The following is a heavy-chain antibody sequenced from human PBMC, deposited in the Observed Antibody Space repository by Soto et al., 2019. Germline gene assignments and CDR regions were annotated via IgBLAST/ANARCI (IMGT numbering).Heavy chain of an antibody. Sequence: PGGSLRLSCAASGFTFSSYSMNWVRQAPGKGLELVSSISGSSSYIYYADSVKGRFTISRDNAKNSLYLQMNSLRAEDTAVYYCARDYYDSSGYAAFLDYWGQGTLVTVSS. V-gene: IGHV3-21*01. J-gene: IGHJ4*02. CDR2: ISGSSSYI. CDR1: GFTFSSYS. CDR3: ARDYYDSSGYAAFLDY. D-gene: IGHD3-22*01.